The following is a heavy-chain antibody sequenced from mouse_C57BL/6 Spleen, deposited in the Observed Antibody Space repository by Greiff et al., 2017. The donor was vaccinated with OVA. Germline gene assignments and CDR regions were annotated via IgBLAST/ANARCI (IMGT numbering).Heavy chain of an antibody. V-gene: IGHV1-53*01. CDR1: GYTFTSYW. J-gene: IGHJ1*03. CDR3: ARRDYSNSLYWYFDV. Sequence: QVQLKQSGTELVKPGASVKLSCKASGYTFTSYWMHWVKQRPGQGLEWIGNINPSNGGTNYNEKFKSKATLTVDKSSSTAYMQLSSLTSEDSAVYYCARRDYSNSLYWYFDVWGTGTTVTVSS. D-gene: IGHD2-5*01. CDR2: INPSNGGT.